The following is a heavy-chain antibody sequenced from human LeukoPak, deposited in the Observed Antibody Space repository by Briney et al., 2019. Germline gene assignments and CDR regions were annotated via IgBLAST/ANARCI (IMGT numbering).Heavy chain of an antibody. V-gene: IGHV3-30*02. Sequence: TGGSLRLSCAASGFTFSSYGMHWVRQAPGKGLEWVAFIRYDGSNKYYADSVKGRFTISRNNSKNTLYLQMNSLRAEDTAVYYCAKATGYYAYYYYMDVWGKGTTVTVSS. CDR1: GFTFSSYG. CDR3: AKATGYYAYYYYMDV. CDR2: IRYDGSNK. J-gene: IGHJ6*03.